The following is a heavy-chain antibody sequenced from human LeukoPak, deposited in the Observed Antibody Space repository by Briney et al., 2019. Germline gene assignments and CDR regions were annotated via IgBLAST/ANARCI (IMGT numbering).Heavy chain of an antibody. D-gene: IGHD6-19*01. CDR2: IYYSGST. J-gene: IGHJ4*01. CDR1: GGSISSSSDY. V-gene: IGHV4-39*01. CDR3: ASYSSGWTWFDY. Sequence: SETLSLTCTVSGGSISSSSDYWGWIRQPPGKGLEWIGSIYYSGSTYYNPSLKSRVTISVDTSKNQFSLKLSSVTAADTAVYYCASYSSGWTWFDYWGQGTLVTVSS.